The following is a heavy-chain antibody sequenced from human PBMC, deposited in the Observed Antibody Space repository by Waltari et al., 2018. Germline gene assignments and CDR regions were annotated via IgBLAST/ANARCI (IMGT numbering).Heavy chain of an antibody. CDR3: VRDSYVSAIYYGMDV. V-gene: IGHV3-74*01. CDR2: ISTDGRGA. CDR1: GFPFSGFV. D-gene: IGHD2-21*01. J-gene: IGHJ6*02. Sequence: EVQLVESGGGLVQPGGSLRLSCAASGFPFSGFVMHWVRHGPGMGLMWVSRISTDGRGAAYADSVKGRFTVSRDNAKNTLYLEMNSLRAEDTAVYYCVRDSYVSAIYYGMDVWGQGTTVTVSS.